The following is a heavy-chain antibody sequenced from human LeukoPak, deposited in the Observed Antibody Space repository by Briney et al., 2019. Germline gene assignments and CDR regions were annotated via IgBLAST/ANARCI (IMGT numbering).Heavy chain of an antibody. CDR3: ARHNSVGATGWFDP. J-gene: IGHJ5*02. CDR2: FHPGDSES. CDR1: GYSFTSYW. Sequence: GESLKISCQGSGYSFTSYWIGWVRQMPGKGLEWMGIFHPGDSESRYSPSFQGHVTISADKSISTAYLQWSSLKAPDTAMYYCARHNSVGATGWFDPWGQGTLVTVSS. V-gene: IGHV5-51*01. D-gene: IGHD1-26*01.